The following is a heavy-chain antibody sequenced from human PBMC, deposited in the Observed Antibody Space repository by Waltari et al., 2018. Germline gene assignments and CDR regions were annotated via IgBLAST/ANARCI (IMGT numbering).Heavy chain of an antibody. D-gene: IGHD3-16*01. V-gene: IGHV4-38-2*02. CDR2: IYHSGST. Sequence: QVQLQESGPGLVKPSETLSLTCTVSGYSISSGYYWGWIRQPPGKGLEWIGSIYHSGSTYYNPSLKSRVTISVDTSKNQFSLKLSSVTAADTAVYYCARLSPVTWGTDWGQGTLVTVSS. CDR1: GYSISSGYY. CDR3: ARLSPVTWGTD. J-gene: IGHJ4*02.